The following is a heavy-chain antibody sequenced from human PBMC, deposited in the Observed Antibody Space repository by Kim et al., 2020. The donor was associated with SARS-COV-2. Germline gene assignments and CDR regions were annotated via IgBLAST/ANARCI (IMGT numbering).Heavy chain of an antibody. Sequence: NGRFTISRDNSKNTLYLQMNSLRAEDTAVYYCTKGIDYDFWSGYPDFDYWGQGTLVTVSS. V-gene: IGHV3-23*01. J-gene: IGHJ4*02. CDR3: TKGIDYDFWSGYPDFDY. D-gene: IGHD3-3*01.